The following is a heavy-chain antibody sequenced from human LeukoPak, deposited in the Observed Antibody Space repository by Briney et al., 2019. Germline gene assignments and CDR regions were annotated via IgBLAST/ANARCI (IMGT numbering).Heavy chain of an antibody. D-gene: IGHD5-18*01. V-gene: IGHV3-23*01. CDR3: AEWIQLWPIFDY. CDR2: ISGSGGST. J-gene: IGHJ4*02. Sequence: PGGSLRLSCAASGFTFSSYAMSWVRQAPGKGLEWVSAISGSGGSTYYADSVKGRFTISRDNSKNTLYLQMNSLRAEDTAVYYGAEWIQLWPIFDYWGQGTLVTVSS. CDR1: GFTFSSYA.